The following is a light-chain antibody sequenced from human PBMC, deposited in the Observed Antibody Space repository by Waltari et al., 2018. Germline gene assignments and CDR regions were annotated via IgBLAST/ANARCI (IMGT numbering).Light chain of an antibody. Sequence: DIQMTQSPSTLSASVGDRVTITCRASHSISTWLAWYQQKPGKAPKLLIYEASSLESGLPSRFSGSGSGTEFTLTISSLQPDDSATYFCQQYNRYPYTFGQGTKLEIK. CDR1: HSISTW. V-gene: IGKV1-5*03. CDR3: QQYNRYPYT. J-gene: IGKJ2*01. CDR2: EAS.